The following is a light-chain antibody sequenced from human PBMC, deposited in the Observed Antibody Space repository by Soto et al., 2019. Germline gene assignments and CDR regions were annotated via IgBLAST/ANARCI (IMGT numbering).Light chain of an antibody. J-gene: IGKJ1*01. CDR3: QQYNSYSS. CDR1: PSISSW. V-gene: IGKV1-5*03. CDR2: KAS. Sequence: DIQMTQSPSTLSASVGDRVTITCRASPSISSWLAWYQKKPGKAPKLLIYKASNLESGVPSRFSGSGSGTEFTLTISSLQPDDFAAYYCQQYNSYSSFGQGTKVEIK.